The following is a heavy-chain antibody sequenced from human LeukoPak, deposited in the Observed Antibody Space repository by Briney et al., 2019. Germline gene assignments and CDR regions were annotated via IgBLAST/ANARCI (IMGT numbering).Heavy chain of an antibody. CDR3: ARGEPQFVAVAGTHYMDV. J-gene: IGHJ6*03. CDR2: IYYSGST. D-gene: IGHD6-19*01. V-gene: IGHV4-59*01. CDR1: GGSISSYY. Sequence: RASETLSLTCTVSGGSISSYYWTWIRQPPGKGLEWIGYIYYSGSTNYNPSLKSRVIMSVDTSQNQFSLNLSCVTAADTAVYYCARGEPQFVAVAGTHYMDVWGKGTTVTVSS.